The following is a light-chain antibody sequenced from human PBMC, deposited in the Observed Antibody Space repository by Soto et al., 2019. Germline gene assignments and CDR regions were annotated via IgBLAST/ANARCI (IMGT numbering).Light chain of an antibody. CDR1: VTNHD. Sequence: QSSRSPPPSVCGAPGQRCTISCTLSVTNHDVHWYKQLPGSAPKLLIYGNSNRPSGVPDRFSGSKSGTSASLAITGLQAGDEVDYYCQSYDSSPNVSYVFGTGTKVTVL. V-gene: IGLV1-40*01. CDR3: QSYDSSPNVSYV. CDR2: GNS. J-gene: IGLJ1*01.